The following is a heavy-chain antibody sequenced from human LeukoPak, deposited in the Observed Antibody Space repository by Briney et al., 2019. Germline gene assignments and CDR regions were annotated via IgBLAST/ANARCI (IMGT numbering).Heavy chain of an antibody. J-gene: IGHJ5*02. V-gene: IGHV4-59*08. CDR2: IYYSERP. CDR1: GGSISSYY. CDR3: ARHRRYYDSSGLDWFDP. D-gene: IGHD3-22*01. Sequence: SETLSLTCAVSGGSISSYYWSWIRQPPGKGLEWIGYIYYSERPNYNPSLKSRVTISVDTSKNQFSLKLSSVTAAGTAVYYCARHRRYYDSSGLDWFDPWGQGTLVTVSS.